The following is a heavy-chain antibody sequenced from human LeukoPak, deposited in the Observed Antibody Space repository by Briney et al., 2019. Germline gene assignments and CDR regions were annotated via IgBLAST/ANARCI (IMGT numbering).Heavy chain of an antibody. CDR2: INPDSAGT. CDR1: GYTFTGYY. Sequence: ASVKVSCKASGYTFTGYYMHWVRQAPGQGLEWMGWINPDSAGTNVAQKFQGRVTTTRDTSISTAYMELSRLRSDDTAVYYCATIALPGMSAGYLDYWGQGTLVTVSS. V-gene: IGHV1-2*02. D-gene: IGHD6-13*01. CDR3: ATIALPGMSAGYLDY. J-gene: IGHJ4*02.